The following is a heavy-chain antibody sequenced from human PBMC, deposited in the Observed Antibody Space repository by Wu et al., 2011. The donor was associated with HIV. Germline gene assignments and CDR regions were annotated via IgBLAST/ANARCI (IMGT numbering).Heavy chain of an antibody. CDR1: GYTFTGYY. J-gene: IGHJ4*02. Sequence: QVQLVQSGAEVKKPGASVKVSCKASGYTFTGYYMHWVRQAPGQGLEWMGWINPNNGDTNYAQKFQGRVAMTWDTSISTAYMELSRLRSDDTAVYYCARDKGTEVFDYWGQGILVIVSS. CDR2: INPNNGDT. V-gene: IGHV1-2*02. CDR3: ARDKGTEVFDY.